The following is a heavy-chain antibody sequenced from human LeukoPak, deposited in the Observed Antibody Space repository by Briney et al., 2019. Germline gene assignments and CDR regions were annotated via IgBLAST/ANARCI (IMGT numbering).Heavy chain of an antibody. V-gene: IGHV4-38-2*02. CDR2: ISSSGNT. CDR3: ARAPSSGWSK. J-gene: IGHJ4*02. Sequence: SETLSLTCTVSGNSISSAYSWWCIRHPRRGGLEWVRSISSSGNTYNQSSLRSRAIISVDAFKNQSSLQLTVLPAADTAYYYWARAPSSGWSKWGQGTLGTGSS. CDR1: GNSISSAYS. D-gene: IGHD6-19*01.